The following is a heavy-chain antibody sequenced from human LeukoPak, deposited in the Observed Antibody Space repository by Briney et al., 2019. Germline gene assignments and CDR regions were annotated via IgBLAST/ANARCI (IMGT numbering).Heavy chain of an antibody. CDR1: GGSFSGYY. CDR2: IYYSGST. V-gene: IGHV4-59*01. Sequence: SETLSLTCAVYGGSFSGYYWSWIRQPPGKGLEWIGYIYYSGSTNYNPSLKSRVTISVDTSKNQFSLKLSSVTAADTAVYYCARGPPGIPTENWFDPWGQGTLVTVSS. J-gene: IGHJ5*02. CDR3: ARGPPGIPTENWFDP. D-gene: IGHD3-10*01.